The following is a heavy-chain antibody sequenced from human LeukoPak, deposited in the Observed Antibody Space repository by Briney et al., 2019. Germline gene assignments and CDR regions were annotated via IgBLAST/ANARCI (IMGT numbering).Heavy chain of an antibody. J-gene: IGHJ4*02. CDR2: ISGGGSDT. Sequence: QPGGSLRLSCVASGFTFSNYVMSWVRQAPGKGLAWVSTISGGGSDTFYADSVKGRLTISRDNSKNTLYLQMNNLRAEDTAVYYCARRPVSGSDWGPFDYWGQGTLVTVSS. CDR3: ARRPVSGSDWGPFDY. D-gene: IGHD6-25*01. V-gene: IGHV3-23*01. CDR1: GFTFSNYV.